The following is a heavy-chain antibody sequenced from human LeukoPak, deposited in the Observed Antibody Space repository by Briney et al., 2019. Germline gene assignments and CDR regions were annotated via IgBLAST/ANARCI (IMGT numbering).Heavy chain of an antibody. D-gene: IGHD3-16*01. CDR2: ISYDGSNK. J-gene: IGHJ4*02. V-gene: IGHV3-30-3*01. Sequence: GGSLRLSCAASGFTFSSYAMHWVRQAPGKGLEWVAVISYDGSNKYYADSVKGRFTISRDNSKNTLYLQMNSLRAEDTAVYYCARSSWGSSTNSWGQGTRVTVSS. CDR3: ARSSWGSSTNS. CDR1: GFTFSSYA.